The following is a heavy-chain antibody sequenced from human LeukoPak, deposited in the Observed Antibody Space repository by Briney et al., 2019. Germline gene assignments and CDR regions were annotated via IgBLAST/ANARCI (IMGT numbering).Heavy chain of an antibody. Sequence: SETLSLTCTVSGGSIGSGGYYWSWIRQHPGKGLEWIGYIYYSGSTYYNPSLKSRVTISVDTSKNQFSLKLSSVTAADTAVYYCASVPYSSGWYYFDYWGQGTLVTVSS. CDR1: GGSIGSGGYY. J-gene: IGHJ4*02. CDR2: IYYSGST. CDR3: ASVPYSSGWYYFDY. D-gene: IGHD6-19*01. V-gene: IGHV4-31*03.